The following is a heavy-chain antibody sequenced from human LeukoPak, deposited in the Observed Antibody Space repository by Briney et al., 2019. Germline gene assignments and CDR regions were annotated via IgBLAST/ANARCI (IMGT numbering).Heavy chain of an antibody. CDR2: ISHDGSDR. CDR1: GFTFSSYA. J-gene: IGHJ3*02. Sequence: GGSLRLSCAASGFTFSSYAMHWVRQAPGKGLEWVAIISHDGSDRYYADSIKGRFTISRDNSKNTLYLQMNSLRTEDTAVYYCASEIIVIPAAQQTDAFDIWGQGTRVTVSS. CDR3: ASEIIVIPAAQQTDAFDI. D-gene: IGHD2-2*01. V-gene: IGHV3-30-3*01.